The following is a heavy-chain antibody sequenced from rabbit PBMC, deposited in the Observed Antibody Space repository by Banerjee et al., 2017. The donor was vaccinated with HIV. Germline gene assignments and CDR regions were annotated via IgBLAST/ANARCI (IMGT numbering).Heavy chain of an antibody. CDR1: GFFFSGSYW. D-gene: IGHD1-1*01. V-gene: IGHV1S40*01. J-gene: IGHJ6*01. CDR2: IYAGSSGST. Sequence: QSLEESGGDLVKPGASLTLTCTASGFFFSGSYWICWVRQAPGKGLEWIACIYAGSSGSTYYASWAKGRFTISKTSSTTVTLQVTSLTAADTATYFCAREISSGGNYGDYGLDLWGQGTLVTVS. CDR3: AREISSGGNYGDYGLDL.